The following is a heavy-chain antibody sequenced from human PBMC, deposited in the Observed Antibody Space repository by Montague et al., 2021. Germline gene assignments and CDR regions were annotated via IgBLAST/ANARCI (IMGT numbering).Heavy chain of an antibody. D-gene: IGHD2-8*01. CDR3: ARLDIVLIYWGFDC. CDR2: ITYTGNT. J-gene: IGHJ4*02. CDR1: GGSISSSNYH. Sequence: SETLSLTCIVSGGSISSSNYHWGWIRQPPGTGLEWIGSITYTGNTYYNPSLKSRVTMSVDTSRNQFSLKLTSVTAADTAVYYCARLDIVLIYWGFDCWGQGTLVTVSS. V-gene: IGHV4-39*01.